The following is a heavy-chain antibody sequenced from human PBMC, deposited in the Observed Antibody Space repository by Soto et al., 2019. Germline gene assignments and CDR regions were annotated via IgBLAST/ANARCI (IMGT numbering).Heavy chain of an antibody. Sequence: PGGSLRLSCAASGFAFSSYGMNWVRQAPGKGLEWVSSISNSGGTTYYPDSVKGRFTISRENAKNSLYLQMNSLRAGDTAVYYCARADKDYYYMDVWGKGTTVTVSS. V-gene: IGHV3-48*01. CDR2: ISNSGGTT. CDR3: ARADKDYYYMDV. J-gene: IGHJ6*03. CDR1: GFAFSSYG. D-gene: IGHD2-15*01.